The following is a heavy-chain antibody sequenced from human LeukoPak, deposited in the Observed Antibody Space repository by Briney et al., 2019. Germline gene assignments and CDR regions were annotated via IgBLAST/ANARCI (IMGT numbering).Heavy chain of an antibody. CDR2: INHSGST. CDR1: GGSFGGYY. V-gene: IGHV4-34*01. J-gene: IGHJ4*02. CDR3: ASSSIAVAGSDY. Sequence: SETLSLTCAVYGGSFGGYYWSWIRQPPGKGLEWIGEINHSGSTNYNPSLKSRVTISVDTSKNQFSLRLSSVTAADTAVYYCASSSIAVAGSDYWGQGTLVTVSS. D-gene: IGHD6-19*01.